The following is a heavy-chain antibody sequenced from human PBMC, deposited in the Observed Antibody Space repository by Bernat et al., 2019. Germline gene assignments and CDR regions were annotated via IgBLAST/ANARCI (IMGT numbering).Heavy chain of an antibody. CDR2: IWYDGSNK. V-gene: IGHV3-33*01. CDR3: ARDGYGDYSPFDY. D-gene: IGHD4-17*01. CDR1: GFTFSSYG. Sequence: QVQLVESGGGVVQPGRSLRLSCAASGFTFSSYGMHWVRQAPGKGLEWVAVIWYDGSNKYYADSVKGRFTISRDNSKNTLYLQMNSLRAEDTAVYYCARDGYGDYSPFDYWGQGTLVTVSS. J-gene: IGHJ4*02.